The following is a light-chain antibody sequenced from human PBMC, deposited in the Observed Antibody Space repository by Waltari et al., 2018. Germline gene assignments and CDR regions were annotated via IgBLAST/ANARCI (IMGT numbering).Light chain of an antibody. CDR2: TAS. CDR3: QQGYSLPRT. J-gene: IGKJ1*01. CDR1: RSLGTS. Sequence: DIQRTQSPSSLSASVADRVTITCRASRSLGTSLNWYQQKPGKAPSLLINTASSLQNWVPSRFRGSGSGTDFTLTISSLQREYFATYYCQQGYSLPRTFGQGTKVEIK. V-gene: IGKV1-39*01.